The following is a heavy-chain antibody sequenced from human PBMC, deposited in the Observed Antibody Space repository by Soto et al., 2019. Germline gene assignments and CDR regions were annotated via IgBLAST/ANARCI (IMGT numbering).Heavy chain of an antibody. J-gene: IGHJ4*02. CDR2: ISPYNGHT. Sequence: GASVKVSCKASGYTFNSYGITWVRQAPGQGLEWMGWISPYNGHTNYAQKLQGRVTMTTDTSTSTAYMELRSLRSDDTAVYYCAKHRNFFDYWGQGTLVSVSS. CDR1: GYTFNSYG. CDR3: AKHRNFFDY. V-gene: IGHV1-18*01.